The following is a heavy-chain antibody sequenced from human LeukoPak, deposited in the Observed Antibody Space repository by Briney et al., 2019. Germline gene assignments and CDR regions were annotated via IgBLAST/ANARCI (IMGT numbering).Heavy chain of an antibody. CDR2: IDHSGST. CDR1: DGSFSGYY. V-gene: IGHV4-34*01. CDR3: ARWIGHGMDV. J-gene: IGHJ6*04. D-gene: IGHD5-12*01. Sequence: SETLSLTCAVHDGSFSGYYWSWIRQPPGKGLEWIGEIDHSGSTNYNPALKSRVTISVDMFKNQFSLKVNSVTAADTAVYYCARWIGHGMDVWGKGTTVTVSS.